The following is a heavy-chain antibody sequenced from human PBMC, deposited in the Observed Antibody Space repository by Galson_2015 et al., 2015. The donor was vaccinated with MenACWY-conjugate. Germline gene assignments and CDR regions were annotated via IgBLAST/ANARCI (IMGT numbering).Heavy chain of an antibody. D-gene: IGHD3-10*01. J-gene: IGHJ4*02. Sequence: SVRLSCKASGFAFSGSAMHWVRQAPGQGLEWVGRNWADRANKEYADNVKGRVTITRDRSKNTLYLQMESLRAEDPAVYYSARDLTRCSLDSCGQGTLVTFSS. CDR3: ARDLTRCSLDS. CDR1: GFAFSGSA. CDR2: NWADRANK. V-gene: IGHV3-33*08.